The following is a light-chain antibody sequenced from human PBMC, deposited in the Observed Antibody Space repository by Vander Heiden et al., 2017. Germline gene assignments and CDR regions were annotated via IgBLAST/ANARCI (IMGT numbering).Light chain of an antibody. Sequence: QAVLTQPSSLSASPGASASLTCTLRSGINVGTYRIYWYQQKPGSPPQYLLRYKSDSDKQQGSGVPSRFSGSKDASANAEILLISGLQSEDEADYYCMIGHSSAYVFGTGTKVTVL. CDR2: YKSDSDK. CDR1: SGINVGTYR. CDR3: MIGHSSAYV. V-gene: IGLV5-45*02. J-gene: IGLJ1*01.